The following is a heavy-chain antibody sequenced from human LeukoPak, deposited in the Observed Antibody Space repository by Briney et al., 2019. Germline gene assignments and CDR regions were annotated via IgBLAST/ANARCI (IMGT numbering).Heavy chain of an antibody. CDR1: GFTFSSYS. CDR3: ARDHRYCSGGSCYWESYYYYYMDV. CDR2: ISSSSTYI. D-gene: IGHD2-15*01. V-gene: IGHV3-21*01. J-gene: IGHJ6*03. Sequence: GGSLRLSWAASGFTFSSYSMNWVRQAPGKGLEWVSSISSSSTYIYYADSVKGRFTISRDNAKNSLHLQMNSLRADDRAVYYCARDHRYCSGGSCYWESYYYYYMDVWGKGTTVTVSS.